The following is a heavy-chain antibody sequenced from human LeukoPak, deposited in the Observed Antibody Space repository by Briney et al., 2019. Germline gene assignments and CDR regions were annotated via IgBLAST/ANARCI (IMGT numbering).Heavy chain of an antibody. Sequence: SETLSLTCAVYGGSFSGYYWSCIRQPPGKGLEWIGEINHSGSTNYNPSLKSRVTISVDTSKNQFSLKLSSVTAADTAVYYCARVVTMIADYWGQGTLVTVSS. V-gene: IGHV4-34*01. CDR1: GGSFSGYY. J-gene: IGHJ4*02. D-gene: IGHD3-22*01. CDR3: ARVVTMIADY. CDR2: INHSGST.